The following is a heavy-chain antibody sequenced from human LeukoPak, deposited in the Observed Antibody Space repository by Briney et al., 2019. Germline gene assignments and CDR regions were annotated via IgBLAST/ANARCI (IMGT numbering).Heavy chain of an antibody. V-gene: IGHV4-39*07. CDR2: IFYRGST. Sequence: SETLSLTCTVSGGSISSSSSYWGWIRQPPGKGLEWIGSIFYRGSTHHNPSLKSRVTISVDTSKNQFSLRLSSVTAADTAVYYCARDGDCSGGNCYRGFDYWGQGTLVTVSS. CDR3: ARDGDCSGGNCYRGFDY. CDR1: GGSISSSSSY. D-gene: IGHD2-15*01. J-gene: IGHJ4*02.